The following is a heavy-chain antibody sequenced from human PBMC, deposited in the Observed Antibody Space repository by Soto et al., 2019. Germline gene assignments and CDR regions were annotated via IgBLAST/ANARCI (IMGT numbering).Heavy chain of an antibody. CDR2: INSDGSST. Sequence: GGSLRLSCAASGFTFSSDWMHWVRQAPGKGLVWVSRINSDGSSTSYADSVKGRFTISRDNAKNTLYLQMNSLRAEDTAVYYCARAYVGTRVWYFDLWGRGTLVTVSS. J-gene: IGHJ2*01. D-gene: IGHD3-10*02. CDR1: GFTFSSDW. V-gene: IGHV3-74*01. CDR3: ARAYVGTRVWYFDL.